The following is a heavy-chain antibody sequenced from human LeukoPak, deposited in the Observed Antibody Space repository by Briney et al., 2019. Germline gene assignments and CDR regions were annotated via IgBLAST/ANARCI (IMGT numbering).Heavy chain of an antibody. Sequence: KPSETLSLTCAVYGGSFSGHYWSWIRQPPGKGLEWIGEINHSGSTNYNPSLKSRVTISVDTSKNQFSLKLSSVTAADTAVYYCAREGEYYGSGSYCDYWGQGTLVTVSS. CDR3: AREGEYYGSGSYCDY. D-gene: IGHD3-10*01. J-gene: IGHJ4*02. CDR2: INHSGST. CDR1: GGSFSGHY. V-gene: IGHV4-34*01.